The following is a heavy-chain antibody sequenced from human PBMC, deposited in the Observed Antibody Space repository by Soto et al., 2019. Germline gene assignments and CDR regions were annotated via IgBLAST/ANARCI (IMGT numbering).Heavy chain of an antibody. CDR1: GFTFSSYG. D-gene: IGHD3-3*01. V-gene: IGHV3-33*01. CDR2: IWYDGSNK. J-gene: IGHJ6*02. CDR3: ARDFDFWSGPPANYYYYYGMDV. Sequence: SLRLSCAASGFTFSSYGMHWVRQAPGKGLEWVAVIWYDGSNKYYADSVKGRFTISRDNSKNTLYLQMNSLRAEDTAVYYCARDFDFWSGPPANYYYYYGMDVWGQGTTVTVSS.